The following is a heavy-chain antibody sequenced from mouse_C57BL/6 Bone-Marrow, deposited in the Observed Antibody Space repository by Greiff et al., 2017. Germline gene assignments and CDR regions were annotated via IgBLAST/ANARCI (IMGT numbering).Heavy chain of an antibody. CDR2: ISSGGSYT. V-gene: IGHV5-6*02. J-gene: IGHJ3*01. CDR1: GFTFSSYG. Sequence: EVMLVESGGDLVKPGGSLKLSCAASGFTFSSYGMSWVRQTPDKRLEWVATISSGGSYTYYPDSVKGRFTISRDNAKNTLYLQMRSLKSEDTAMYYCARRGGTWFAYWGQGTLVTVSA. CDR3: ARRGGTWFAY.